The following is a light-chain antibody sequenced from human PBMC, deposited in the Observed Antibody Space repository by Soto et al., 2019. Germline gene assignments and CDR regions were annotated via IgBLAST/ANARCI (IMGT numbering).Light chain of an antibody. J-gene: IGKJ1*01. V-gene: IGKV1-5*01. CDR1: QSISSW. Sequence: IQMTHSPSHLSASVGDRVTITCRASQSISSWLAWYQQKPGKAPKLLIYDASSLESGVPSRFSGSGSGTEFTLTISGLQPGDSATYYCQQYNSYSPTFGQGTKVAIK. CDR3: QQYNSYSPT. CDR2: DAS.